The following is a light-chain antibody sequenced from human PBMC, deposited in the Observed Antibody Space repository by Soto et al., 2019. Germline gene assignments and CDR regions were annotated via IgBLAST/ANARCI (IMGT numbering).Light chain of an antibody. CDR1: YSDVGGYNF. CDR3: SSYSTSSDFVL. CDR2: EVS. Sequence: QSALTQPASVSGSPGQSITISCTGTYSDVGGYNFVSWYQQLPGKAPKLLIYEVSNRASGVSNRFFGFKSGNTASLTISGLQAEDEADYYCSSYSTSSDFVLFGGGTKLTVL. J-gene: IGLJ2*01. V-gene: IGLV2-14*01.